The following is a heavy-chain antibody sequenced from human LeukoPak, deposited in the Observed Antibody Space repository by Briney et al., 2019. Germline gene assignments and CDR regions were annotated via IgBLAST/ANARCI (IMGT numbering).Heavy chain of an antibody. CDR1: GFTFRNYG. J-gene: IGHJ5*02. CDR2: ISSSSSTI. Sequence: GGSLRLTCTTSGFTFRNYGMTWVRQAPGKGLEWVSYISSSSSTIFYADSVEGRFTISRDDAKNSLDLQMNSLRDDDTAMYYCTKLGNYCADGDYWADGSWGQGTLVTVSS. CDR3: TKLGNYCADGDYWADGS. V-gene: IGHV3-48*02. D-gene: IGHD5-24*01.